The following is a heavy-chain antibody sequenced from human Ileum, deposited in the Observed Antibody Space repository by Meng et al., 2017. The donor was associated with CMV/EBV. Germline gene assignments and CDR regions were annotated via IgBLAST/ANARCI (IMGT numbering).Heavy chain of an antibody. D-gene: IGHD2-8*01. Sequence: SLRRSGAACGFTFSKYAMSWVRQAPGKGLEWVSSIGGSGDSTYYSDSVKGRFTISRDNFKSTLYLQMNSLRAEDTATYYCAKDMVFWGLGTLVTVSS. V-gene: IGHV3-23*01. J-gene: IGHJ4*02. CDR3: AKDMVF. CDR1: GFTFSKYA. CDR2: IGGSGDST.